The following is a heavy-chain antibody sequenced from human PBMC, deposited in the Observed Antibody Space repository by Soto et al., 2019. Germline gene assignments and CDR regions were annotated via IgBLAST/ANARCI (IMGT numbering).Heavy chain of an antibody. J-gene: IGHJ5*02. V-gene: IGHV4-39*01. D-gene: IGHD2-2*01. CDR2: IYYSGST. Sequence: SETLSLTCTVSGGSISSSSYYWGWIRQPPGKGLEWIGSIYYSGSTYYNPSLKSRVTISVDTSKNHFSLKLSSVTAADTVVYYCARQFGYCISTSCYARSGDNWFDPWGQGTLVTVSS. CDR3: ARQFGYCISTSCYARSGDNWFDP. CDR1: GGSISSSSYY.